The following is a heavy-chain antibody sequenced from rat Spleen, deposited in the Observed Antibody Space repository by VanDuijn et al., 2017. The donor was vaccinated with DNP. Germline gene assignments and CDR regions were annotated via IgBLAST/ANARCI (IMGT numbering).Heavy chain of an antibody. Sequence: EVQLVESGGGLVQPGRSLKLSCAASGFTVSDYNLAWVRQAPKKGLEWVATIVYDGSSSFYGDSVTGRFTISRDNAKSTLYLQMDSLRSEDTATYYCAIDLQTGRAWGQGTSVTVSS. CDR1: GFTVSDYN. CDR2: IVYDGSSS. J-gene: IGHJ4*01. CDR3: AIDLQTGRA. V-gene: IGHV5-7*01. D-gene: IGHD3-2*01.